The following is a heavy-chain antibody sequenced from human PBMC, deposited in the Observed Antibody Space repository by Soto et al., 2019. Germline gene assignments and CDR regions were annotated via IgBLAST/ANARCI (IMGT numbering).Heavy chain of an antibody. D-gene: IGHD5-18*01. CDR3: ARDADPYSYGPLGAFDI. CDR1: GFTFSSYG. CDR2: IWYDGSNK. Sequence: QVQLVESGGGVVQPGRSLRLSCAASGFTFSSYGMHWVRQAPGKGLEWVAVIWYDGSNKYYADSVKGRFTISRDNSKNTLYLQMNSLRAEDTAVYYCARDADPYSYGPLGAFDIWGQGTMVTVSS. V-gene: IGHV3-33*01. J-gene: IGHJ3*02.